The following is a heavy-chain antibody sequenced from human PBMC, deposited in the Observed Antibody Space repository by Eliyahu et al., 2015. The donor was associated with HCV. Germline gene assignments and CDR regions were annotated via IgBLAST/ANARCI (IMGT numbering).Heavy chain of an antibody. CDR1: GGSXXTXY. V-gene: IGHV4-59*01. CDR3: ASGGGGIAVAGTGGWFDP. Sequence: QVQLQESGPGLVQPSETLSLTCTXSGGSXXTXYWSWXRQPPGKGXEWIGYIHYSGSTNSNPSXKSRVTMSLDTSKNQFSLKLTSVTAADTALYYCASGGGGIAVAGTGGWFDPWGQGTLVTVSS. CDR2: IHYSGST. D-gene: IGHD6-19*01. J-gene: IGHJ5*02.